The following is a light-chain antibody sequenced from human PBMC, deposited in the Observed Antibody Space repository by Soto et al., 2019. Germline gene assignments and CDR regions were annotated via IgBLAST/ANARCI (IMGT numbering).Light chain of an antibody. CDR2: WAS. CDR1: QSVLYSSNNKNY. V-gene: IGKV4-1*01. J-gene: IGKJ2*01. CDR3: QQYYNTPYT. Sequence: DIVMTQSPDSLTVSLGERATINCKSSQSVLYSSNNKNYLAWYQQKPGQPPKLLIYWASARESGVPDRFSASGSGTDFSLTISSLQAEDVAAYYCQQYYNTPYTFGQGIKLEIK.